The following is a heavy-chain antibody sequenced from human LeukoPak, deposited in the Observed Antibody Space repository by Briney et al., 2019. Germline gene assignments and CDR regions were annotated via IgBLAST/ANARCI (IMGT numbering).Heavy chain of an antibody. J-gene: IGHJ4*02. CDR1: GFTFDDHA. Sequence: GGSLRLSCAASGFTFDDHAMHWVRQAPGKGLEWVSGISWNSGSIGYADSVKGRFTISRGNAKNSLYLQMNSLRAEDTALYYCAKENYDILTGYAAFDYWGQGTLVTVSS. CDR2: ISWNSGSI. CDR3: AKENYDILTGYAAFDY. V-gene: IGHV3-9*01. D-gene: IGHD3-9*01.